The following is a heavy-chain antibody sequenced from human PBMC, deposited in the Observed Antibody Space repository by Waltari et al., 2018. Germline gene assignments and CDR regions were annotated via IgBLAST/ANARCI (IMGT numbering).Heavy chain of an antibody. V-gene: IGHV1-8*01. D-gene: IGHD2-8*02. J-gene: IGHJ3*01. CDR2: MNPNNGDT. Sequence: QVQLVQSGPEVREPGASVPVSCKASGHTFTSYEINWVRQAPGEGLEWIGWMNPNNGDTAFAQKFQGRVTLARNTSISTAYMELSSLTSDDTAMYYCATGPAAWWAFDVWGQGTMVAVSS. CDR1: GHTFTSYE. CDR3: ATGPAAWWAFDV.